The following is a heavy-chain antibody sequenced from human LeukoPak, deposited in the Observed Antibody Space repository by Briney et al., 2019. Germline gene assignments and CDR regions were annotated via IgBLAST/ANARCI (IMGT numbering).Heavy chain of an antibody. J-gene: IGHJ4*02. Sequence: PSETLSLTCAVYGGSFSGYYWSWIRQPPGKGLEWIGEINHSGSTNYNPSLKSRVTISVDTSKNQFSLKLSSVTAADTAVYYCARGEIRVRYSSSSLYYWGQGTLVTVSS. CDR3: ARGEIRVRYSSSSLYY. CDR2: INHSGST. V-gene: IGHV4-34*01. D-gene: IGHD6-6*01. CDR1: GGSFSGYY.